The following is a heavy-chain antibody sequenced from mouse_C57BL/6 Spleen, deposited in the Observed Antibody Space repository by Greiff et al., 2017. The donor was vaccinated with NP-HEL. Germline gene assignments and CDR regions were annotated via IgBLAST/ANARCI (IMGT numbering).Heavy chain of an antibody. D-gene: IGHD1-1*01. J-gene: IGHJ4*01. CDR1: GYTFTSYW. CDR2: IYPGNSDT. Sequence: EVQLQQSGTVLARPGASVKMSCKTSGYTFTSYWMHWVKQRPGQGLEWIGAIYPGNSDTSYNQKFKGKAKLTAVPSASTAYLQLSSLTNEDSAVYYCTRSDFASVVATEYYAMDYWGQGTSVTVSS. V-gene: IGHV1-5*01. CDR3: TRSDFASVVATEYYAMDY.